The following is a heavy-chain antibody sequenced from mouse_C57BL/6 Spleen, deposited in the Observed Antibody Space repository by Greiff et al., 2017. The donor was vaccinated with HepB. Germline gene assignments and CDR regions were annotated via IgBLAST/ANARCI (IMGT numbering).Heavy chain of an antibody. V-gene: IGHV1-64*01. CDR1: GYTFTSYW. D-gene: IGHD2-4*01. CDR2: IHPNSGST. J-gene: IGHJ3*01. Sequence: VQLQQSGAELVKPGASVKLSCKASGYTFTSYWMHWVKQRPGQGLEWIGMIHPNSGSTNYNEKFKSKATLTVDKSSSTAYMQLSSLTSEDSAVYYGVREGSYDYDAGRFAYWGQGTLVTVSA. CDR3: VREGSYDYDAGRFAY.